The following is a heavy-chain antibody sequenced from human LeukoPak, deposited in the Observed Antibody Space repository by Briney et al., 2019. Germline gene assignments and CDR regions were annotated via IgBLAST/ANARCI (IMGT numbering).Heavy chain of an antibody. CDR1: GGTFSSYA. CDR3: ARESSSWYFLAFDI. V-gene: IGHV1-69*05. Sequence: SAKVSCKASGGTFSSYAISWVRQAPGQGLEWMGGIIPIFGTANYAQKFQGRVTITTDESTSTAYMELSSLRSEDTAVYYCARESSSWYFLAFDIWGQGTMVTVSS. CDR2: IIPIFGTA. J-gene: IGHJ3*02. D-gene: IGHD6-13*01.